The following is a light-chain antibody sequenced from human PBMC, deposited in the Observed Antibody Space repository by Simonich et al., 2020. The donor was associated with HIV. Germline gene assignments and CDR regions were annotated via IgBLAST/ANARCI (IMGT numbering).Light chain of an antibody. Sequence: DIGMTQSPDSLAVSLGERATINCKSSQSVFYSSNNKNYLAWYQQKPGQPPKLLISWASTRESGVPYRFSGSGSGTDFTLTISSLQAEDVAVYYCQQYYSAPTFGQGTKLEIK. V-gene: IGKV4-1*01. J-gene: IGKJ2*01. CDR3: QQYYSAPT. CDR2: WAS. CDR1: QSVFYSSNNKNY.